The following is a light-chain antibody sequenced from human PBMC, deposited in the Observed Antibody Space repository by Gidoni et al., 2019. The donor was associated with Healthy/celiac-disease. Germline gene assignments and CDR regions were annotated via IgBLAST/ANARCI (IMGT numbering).Light chain of an antibody. CDR3: QQYVDYPLT. Sequence: DIQITQSPSTLSASVGDRVIITCRVSQIISSCLAWYQQKPGKVPKLLIYKASSLESGVPSRFSGSGSGTEFTLTISSLQPDDFATYYCQQYVDYPLTFGGGTKVDIK. CDR1: QIISSC. J-gene: IGKJ4*01. V-gene: IGKV1-5*03. CDR2: KAS.